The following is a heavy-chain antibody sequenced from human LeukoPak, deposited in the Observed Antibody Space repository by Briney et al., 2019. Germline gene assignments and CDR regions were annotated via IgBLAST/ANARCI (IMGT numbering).Heavy chain of an antibody. CDR1: GFTVSSNY. Sequence: PGGSLRLSCAASGFTVSSNYMSWVRQAPGKGLEWVSVIYSGGSTYYADSVKGRFTISRDNSKNTLYLQMNSLRAEDTAVYYCARLAYYYYGMDVWGQGTTVTVSS. CDR2: IYSGGST. V-gene: IGHV3-53*01. J-gene: IGHJ6*02. D-gene: IGHD5-12*01. CDR3: ARLAYYYYGMDV.